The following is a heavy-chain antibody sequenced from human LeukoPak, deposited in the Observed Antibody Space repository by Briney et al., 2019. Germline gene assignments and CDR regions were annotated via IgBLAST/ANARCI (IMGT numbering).Heavy chain of an antibody. D-gene: IGHD1-26*01. CDR1: GFTFSVSA. V-gene: IGHV3-23*01. Sequence: GGSLRLSCAASGFTFSVSATYWIRKAPGKGLDWVSVINERGVWTNHADSSKGRFTIFRDNSKNTLYCQINSRRPQDTPLYYLGNDWHLGGWGQGTLVTVSS. CDR2: INERGVWT. CDR3: GNDWHLGG. J-gene: IGHJ4*02.